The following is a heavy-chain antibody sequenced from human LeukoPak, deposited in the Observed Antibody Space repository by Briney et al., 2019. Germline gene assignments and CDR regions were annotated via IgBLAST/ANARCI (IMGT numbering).Heavy chain of an antibody. CDR2: ISYDGTNK. V-gene: IGHV3-30*18. J-gene: IGHJ4*02. CDR1: GFTFSNYD. D-gene: IGHD3-22*01. CDR3: ANLHDSSGYWPNYFDY. Sequence: QTGGSLRLSCAASGFTFSNYDMHWVRHAPGKGLEWVAVISYDGTNKYYAESVKGRFTISRDNSKNTLHLQMNSLRAEDTAVYYCANLHDSSGYWPNYFDYWGQGTLVTVSS.